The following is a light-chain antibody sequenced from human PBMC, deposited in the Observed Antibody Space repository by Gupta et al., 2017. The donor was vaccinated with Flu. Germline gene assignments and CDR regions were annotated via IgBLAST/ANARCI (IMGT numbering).Light chain of an antibody. V-gene: IGKV2-28*01. CDR2: LGS. Sequence: DIVMTQSPLSLPVTPGEPASISCRSSQSRLHSNGYNYLSWYMQKPGHSPHLLLYLGSNRASGVPDRFSGSSSCTAFALKIIRGEAADVVVYYCCQRLQTPWTFGQGTKVENK. J-gene: IGKJ1*01. CDR3: CQRLQTPWT. CDR1: QSRLHSNGYNY.